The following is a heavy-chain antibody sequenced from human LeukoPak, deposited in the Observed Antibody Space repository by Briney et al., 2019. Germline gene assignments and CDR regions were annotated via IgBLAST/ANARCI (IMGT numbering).Heavy chain of an antibody. CDR1: GGSLSGYY. J-gene: IGHJ4*02. V-gene: IGHV4-34*01. D-gene: IGHD3-10*01. Sequence: SETLSLACAVYGGSLSGYYWSWIRQPPGKGLEWIGEINHSGSTNYNPSLKSRVTMSVDTSKNQFSLKLSSVTAVDTAVYYCARKENVYYYFDYWGQGTLVTVSS. CDR3: ARKENVYYYFDY. CDR2: INHSGST.